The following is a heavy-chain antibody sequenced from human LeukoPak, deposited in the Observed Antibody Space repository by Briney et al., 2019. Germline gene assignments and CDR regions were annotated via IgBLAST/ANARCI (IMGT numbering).Heavy chain of an antibody. D-gene: IGHD3-10*01. J-gene: IGHJ4*02. V-gene: IGHV3-23*01. CDR2: VSDSGGST. Sequence: GGSLRLSCAASGITLSNYGMSWVRQAPGKGLEWVAGVSDSGGSTNYADSVKGRFTISRDNAKNTLYLQMNSLRAEDTAVYFCAKRGVVIRAVIIVGFHKEAYYFDYWGQGALVTVSS. CDR3: AKRGVVIRAVIIVGFHKEAYYFDY. CDR1: GITLSNYG.